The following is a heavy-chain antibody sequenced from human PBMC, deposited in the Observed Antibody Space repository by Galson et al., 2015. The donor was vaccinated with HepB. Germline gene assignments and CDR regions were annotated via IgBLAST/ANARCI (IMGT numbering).Heavy chain of an antibody. V-gene: IGHV3-23*01. Sequence: SLRLSCAASGFTFSSYAMSWVRQTPGKGLEWVSGISGSGGSTYYADSAKGRFTISRDNSKNTLYLQMNSLRAEDTAVYYCAKESHLSSGWWFDYWGQGALVTVSS. CDR3: AKESHLSSGWWFDY. CDR1: GFTFSSYA. D-gene: IGHD3-22*01. J-gene: IGHJ4*02. CDR2: ISGSGGST.